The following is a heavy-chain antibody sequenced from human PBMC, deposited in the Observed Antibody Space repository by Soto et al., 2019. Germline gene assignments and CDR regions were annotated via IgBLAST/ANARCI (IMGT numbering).Heavy chain of an antibody. CDR2: IFGDDDK. Sequence: QITLKESGPSLVKPTQTLTLTCTFSGFSLSTSGVGVGWIRQPPGKALEWLGIIFGDDDKRYSPSLKRRLTITKDTSKNQLVLTMTNMDPVDAATYYCAHLPWKQLWPRAPVVYWGQGTPVTVSS. V-gene: IGHV2-5*02. CDR3: AHLPWKQLWPRAPVVY. D-gene: IGHD5-18*01. J-gene: IGHJ4*02. CDR1: GFSLSTSGVG.